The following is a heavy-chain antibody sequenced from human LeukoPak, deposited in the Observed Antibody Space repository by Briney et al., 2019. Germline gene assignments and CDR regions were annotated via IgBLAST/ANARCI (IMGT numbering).Heavy chain of an antibody. J-gene: IGHJ5*02. D-gene: IGHD3-10*01. Sequence: GGSLRLSCAASGFTFGSYGMHWVRQAPGKGLEWVAVISYDGSNKYYADSVKGRFTISRDNSKNTLYLQMNSLRAEDTAVYYCAKGYYYGSGSYYPPFDPWGQGTLVTVSS. CDR3: AKGYYYGSGSYYPPFDP. CDR2: ISYDGSNK. CDR1: GFTFGSYG. V-gene: IGHV3-30*18.